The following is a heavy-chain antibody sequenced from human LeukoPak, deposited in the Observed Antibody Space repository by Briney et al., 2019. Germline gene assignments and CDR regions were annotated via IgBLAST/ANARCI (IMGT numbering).Heavy chain of an antibody. CDR3: ARPSHDYYDSSGYYYVNAFDI. D-gene: IGHD3-22*01. J-gene: IGHJ3*02. CDR1: GGSFSGYY. Sequence: LSLTCAVYGGSFSGYYWSWIRQAPGKGLEWVSYISTAGSTIYYADSVKGRFTISRDNAKNSLYLQMNSLRAEDTAVYYCARPSHDYYDSSGYYYVNAFDIWGQGTMVTVSS. V-gene: IGHV3-11*04. CDR2: ISTAGSTI.